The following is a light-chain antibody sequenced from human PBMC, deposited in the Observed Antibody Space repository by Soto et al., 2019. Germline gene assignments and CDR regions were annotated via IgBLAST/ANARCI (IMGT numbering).Light chain of an antibody. V-gene: IGKV3-20*01. CDR2: GAS. CDR3: QHYVTSLTT. CDR1: QSVSSN. Sequence: EIVMTQSPATLSVSPGERATLSCRASQSVSSNLAWYQQKPGQAPRFLIYGASSRATGIPDRFSGSGSGTDFTLTITRLEPEDFAVYYCQHYVTSLTTFGQGTKVDIK. J-gene: IGKJ1*01.